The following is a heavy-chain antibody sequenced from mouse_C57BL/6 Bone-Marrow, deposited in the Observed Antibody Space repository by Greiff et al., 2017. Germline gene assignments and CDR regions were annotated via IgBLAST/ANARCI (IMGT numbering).Heavy chain of an antibody. J-gene: IGHJ1*03. CDR3: ARSSISPYGSSYDWYFDV. CDR2: ISYSGST. V-gene: IGHV3-8*01. CDR1: GYSITSDY. D-gene: IGHD1-1*01. Sequence: EVQLQQSGPGLAKPSQTLSLTCSVTGYSITSDYWNWIRTFPGNKLEYMGYISYSGSTYYNPSLKSRISITRDTSKNQYYLQLNSVTTEDTATYYWARSSISPYGSSYDWYFDVWGTGTTVTVSS.